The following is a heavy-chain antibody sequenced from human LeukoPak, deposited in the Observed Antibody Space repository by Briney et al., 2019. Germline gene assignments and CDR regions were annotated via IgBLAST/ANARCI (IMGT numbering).Heavy chain of an antibody. CDR2: ISAYNGNT. CDR3: ARDVLGGGSYFDY. D-gene: IGHD3-16*01. CDR1: GGTFSSYA. V-gene: IGHV1-18*01. J-gene: IGHJ4*02. Sequence: ASVKVSCKASGGTFSSYAISWVRQAPGQGLEWMGWISAYNGNTNYAQKLQGRVTMTTDTSTSTAYMELRSLGSDDTAVYYCARDVLGGGSYFDYWGQGTLVTVSS.